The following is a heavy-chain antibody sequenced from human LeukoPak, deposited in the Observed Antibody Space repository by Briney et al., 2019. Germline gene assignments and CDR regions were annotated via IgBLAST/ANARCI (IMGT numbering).Heavy chain of an antibody. CDR2: ISGSGGST. J-gene: IGHJ4*02. CDR1: GFTFSSYA. CDR3: AKIAQLWLQFLDY. V-gene: IGHV3-23*01. Sequence: SGGSLRRSCAASGFTFSSYAMSWVRQAPGKGLEWVSAISGSGGSTYYADSVKGRFTIPRDNSKNTLYLQMNSLRAEDTAVYYCAKIAQLWLQFLDYWGQGTLVTVSS. D-gene: IGHD5-18*01.